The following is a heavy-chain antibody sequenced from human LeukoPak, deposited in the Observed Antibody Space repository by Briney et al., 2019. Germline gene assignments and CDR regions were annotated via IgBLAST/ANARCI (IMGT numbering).Heavy chain of an antibody. J-gene: IGHJ4*02. Sequence: SETLSLTCAVYGGSFSGYYWGWIRQSPGKGLEWIGEINHSGSTNYNPSLKSRVTIPVDTSKNQFSLKLSSVTAADTAVYYCARGMAYWGQGTLVTVSS. D-gene: IGHD3-10*01. CDR2: INHSGST. CDR3: ARGMAY. CDR1: GGSFSGYY. V-gene: IGHV4-34*01.